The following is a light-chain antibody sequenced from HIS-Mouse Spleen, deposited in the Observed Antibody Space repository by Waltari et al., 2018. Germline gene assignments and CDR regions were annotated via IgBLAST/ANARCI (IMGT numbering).Light chain of an antibody. V-gene: IGLV2-11*01. CDR2: DVN. Sequence: QSALTQPRSVSGSPGQSVTISCTGTSSDVCGYYYVPWYQQHPGKAPKLMIYDVNKRPSGVPDRFSGSKSGNTASLTISGLQAEDEADYYCCSYAGSYTWVFGGGTKLTVL. J-gene: IGLJ3*02. CDR3: CSYAGSYTWV. CDR1: SSDVCGYYY.